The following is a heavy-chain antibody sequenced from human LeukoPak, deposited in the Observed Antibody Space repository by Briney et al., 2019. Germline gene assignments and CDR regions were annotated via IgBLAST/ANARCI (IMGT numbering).Heavy chain of an antibody. CDR2: ITGSGRDT. D-gene: IGHD2/OR15-2a*01. Sequence: PGGSLRLSCAASGFTFSTYAMNWVRQAPGKRLEWVSSITGSGRDTYYAGSVKGRITISRDNSRNTLYLQMNSLRAEDTAVYYCARDQYYKGVNWFDPWGQGTLVTVSS. J-gene: IGHJ5*02. V-gene: IGHV3-23*01. CDR3: ARDQYYKGVNWFDP. CDR1: GFTFSTYA.